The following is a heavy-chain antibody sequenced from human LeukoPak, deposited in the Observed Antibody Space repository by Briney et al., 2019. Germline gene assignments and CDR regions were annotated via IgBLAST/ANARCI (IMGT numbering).Heavy chain of an antibody. CDR3: AKDRNVVVTATRRTTFDY. CDR2: IRYDGSNK. J-gene: IGHJ4*02. CDR1: GFTFSSYG. Sequence: PGGSLRLSCAASGFTFSSYGMHWVRQAPGKGLEWVAFIRYDGSNKYYADSVKGRFTISRDNSKNTLYLQMNSLRAEDTAVYYCAKDRNVVVTATRRTTFDYWGQGTLVTVSS. V-gene: IGHV3-30*02. D-gene: IGHD2-21*02.